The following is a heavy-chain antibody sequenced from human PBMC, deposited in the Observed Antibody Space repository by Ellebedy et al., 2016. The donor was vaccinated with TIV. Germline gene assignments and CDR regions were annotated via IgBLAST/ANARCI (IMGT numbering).Heavy chain of an antibody. CDR3: ARVGDYFAFDI. Sequence: GESLKISXTASGFTFSDHYMDWVRQAPGKGLEGVGRTRNRANSYITQYAASVKGRFTISRDDSKKSLYLQMNSLKIEDTAVYYCARVGDYFAFDIWGPGTMVTVSS. D-gene: IGHD4-17*01. CDR1: GFTFSDHY. CDR2: TRNRANSYIT. V-gene: IGHV3-72*01. J-gene: IGHJ3*02.